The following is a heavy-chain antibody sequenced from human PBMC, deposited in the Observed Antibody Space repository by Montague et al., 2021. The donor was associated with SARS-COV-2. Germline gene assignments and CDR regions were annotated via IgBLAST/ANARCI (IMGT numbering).Heavy chain of an antibody. CDR1: GFSLSTSGMC. V-gene: IGHV2-70*11. D-gene: IGHD3-9*01. CDR3: ARRTYDILAGYDDGMDV. J-gene: IGHJ6*02. Sequence: PALVKPTQTLTLTCTFSGFSLSTSGMCVSWIRQPPGKALEWLARIDWGDDKYYSISLKTRLTLSKDTSKNQVVLTMTNMDPVDTATYYCARRTYDILAGYDDGMDVWGQGATVTVSS. CDR2: IDWGDDK.